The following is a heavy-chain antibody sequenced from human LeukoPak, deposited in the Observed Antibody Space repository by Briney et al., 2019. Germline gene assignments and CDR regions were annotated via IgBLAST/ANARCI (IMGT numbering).Heavy chain of an antibody. CDR1: GGSISSGGYY. CDR3: ARGFAYCGGDCYS. CDR2: IYYSGST. V-gene: IGHV4-31*03. Sequence: SQTLSLTCTVSGGSISSGGYYWSWIRQHPGKGLEWIGYIYYSGSTNYNPSLKSRVTISVDTSKNQFSLKLSSVTAADTAVYYCARGFAYCGGDCYSWGQGTLVTVSS. D-gene: IGHD2-21*02. J-gene: IGHJ4*02.